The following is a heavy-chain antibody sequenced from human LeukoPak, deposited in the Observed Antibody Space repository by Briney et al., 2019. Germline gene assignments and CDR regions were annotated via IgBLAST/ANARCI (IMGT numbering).Heavy chain of an antibody. CDR1: GGTFSSYA. Sequence: ASVKVSCKASGGTFSSYAISWVRQAPGQGLEWMGGIIPIFGTANYAQKFQGRVTITADESTSTAYMELSSLRSEDTAVYYCAREKPDSSGCLDYWGQGTLVTDSS. CDR2: IIPIFGTA. V-gene: IGHV1-69*13. CDR3: AREKPDSSGCLDY. D-gene: IGHD3-22*01. J-gene: IGHJ4*02.